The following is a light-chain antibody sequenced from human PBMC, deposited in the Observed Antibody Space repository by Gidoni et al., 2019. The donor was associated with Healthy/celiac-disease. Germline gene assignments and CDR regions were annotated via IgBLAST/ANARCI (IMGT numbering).Light chain of an antibody. CDR3: QQYYSTPIT. CDR2: WAS. J-gene: IGKJ5*01. Sequence: DIVMPQSPDSLAVSLGERATINCKSSQSVLYSSNNKNYLAWYQQKPGQPPKLLIYWASTRESGVLDRFSGSGSGTDFTLTISSLQAEDVAVYYCQQYYSTPITFXXXTRLEIK. V-gene: IGKV4-1*01. CDR1: QSVLYSSNNKNY.